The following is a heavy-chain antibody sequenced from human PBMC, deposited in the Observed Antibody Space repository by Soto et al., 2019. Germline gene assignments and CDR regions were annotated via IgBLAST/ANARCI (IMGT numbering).Heavy chain of an antibody. CDR3: ARDRGFYDFLRILQISGYYYYGMDV. Sequence: ASVKVSCKASGYTFTSYAMHWVRQAPGQRPEWMGWINAGNGNTKYSQKFQGRVTITRDTSASTAYMELSSLRSEDTAVYYCARDRGFYDFLRILQISGYYYYGMDVWGKGTTVTVSS. V-gene: IGHV1-3*01. D-gene: IGHD3-3*01. CDR1: GYTFTSYA. CDR2: INAGNGNT. J-gene: IGHJ6*04.